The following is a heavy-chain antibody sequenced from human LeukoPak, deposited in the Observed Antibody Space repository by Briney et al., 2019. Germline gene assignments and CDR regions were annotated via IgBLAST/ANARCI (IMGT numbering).Heavy chain of an antibody. D-gene: IGHD2-15*01. CDR1: GGSNCSGDYY. CDR3: ARAPLGYCSGGSCYGVDY. J-gene: IGHJ4*02. CDR2: INHSGST. Sequence: PSQTLSLTCTVSGGSNCSGDYYWSWIRQPPGKGLEWIGEINHSGSTNYNPSLKSRVTISVDTSKNQFSLKLSSVTAADTAVYYCARAPLGYCSGGSCYGVDYWGQGTLVTVSS. V-gene: IGHV4-30-4*08.